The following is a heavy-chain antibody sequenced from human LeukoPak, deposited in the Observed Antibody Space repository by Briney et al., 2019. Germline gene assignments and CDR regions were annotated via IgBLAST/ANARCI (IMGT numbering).Heavy chain of an antibody. J-gene: IGHJ3*02. Sequence: SETLSLTCTVSGASISSSSYYWGWIRQPPGKGLEWIGSIYYSGSTYYNPSLKSRVTISVDTSKNQFSLKLSSVTAADTAVYYCARTYGLDHGGLDAFDIWGQGTMVTVSS. CDR2: IYYSGST. D-gene: IGHD3-3*01. V-gene: IGHV4-39*01. CDR1: GASISSSSYY. CDR3: ARTYGLDHGGLDAFDI.